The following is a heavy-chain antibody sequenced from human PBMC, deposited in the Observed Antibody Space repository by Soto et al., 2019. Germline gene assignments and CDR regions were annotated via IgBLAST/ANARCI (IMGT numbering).Heavy chain of an antibody. CDR3: ARDKDCSGGSCCGSGGWFDP. V-gene: IGHV3-21*01. CDR1: GFTFSSYS. D-gene: IGHD2-15*01. Sequence: EVQLVESGGGLVKPGGSLRLSCAASGFTFSSYSMNWSRQAPGKGLEWVSSISSSSSYIYYADSVKGRFTISRDNAKNALYLQMNSLRAEDTAVYYCARDKDCSGGSCCGSGGWFDPWGQGTLVTVSS. J-gene: IGHJ5*02. CDR2: ISSSSSYI.